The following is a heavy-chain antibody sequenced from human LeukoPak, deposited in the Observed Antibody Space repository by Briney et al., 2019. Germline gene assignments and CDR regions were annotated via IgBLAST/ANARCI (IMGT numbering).Heavy chain of an antibody. D-gene: IGHD5-12*01. J-gene: IGHJ4*02. CDR3: AREGGACTSNSCSDYFDY. Sequence: QPGGSLRLSCAGSGFTFARHALTWVRQAPGEGLEWVSTISGGGGSTHYADSVKGRFTISRDNSKDTVFLQMNSLRVEDTAIYYCAREGGACTSNSCSDYFDYWGQGTLVTVSS. CDR2: ISGGGGST. V-gene: IGHV3-23*01. CDR1: GFTFARHA.